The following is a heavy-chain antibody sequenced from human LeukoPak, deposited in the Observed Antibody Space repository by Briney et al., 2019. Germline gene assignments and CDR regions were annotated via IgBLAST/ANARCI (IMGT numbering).Heavy chain of an antibody. CDR1: GFTFSSYG. Sequence: GALRLSCAASGFTFSSYGMSWVRQAPGKGLEWVSAISGSGGSTYYADSVKGRFTISRDNSKNTLYLQMNSLRAEDTAVYYCAKDRGPGIQLWLYDYWGQGTLVTVSS. CDR3: AKDRGPGIQLWLYDY. V-gene: IGHV3-23*01. CDR2: ISGSGGST. D-gene: IGHD5-18*01. J-gene: IGHJ4*02.